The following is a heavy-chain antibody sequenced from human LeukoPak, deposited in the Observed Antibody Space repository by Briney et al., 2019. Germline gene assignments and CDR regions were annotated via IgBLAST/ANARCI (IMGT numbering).Heavy chain of an antibody. J-gene: IGHJ4*02. CDR1: GXTFTGYY. D-gene: IGHD6-19*01. Sequence: ASVKVSXXASGXTFTGYYMHWVRQAPGQGLEWMVWINPNIGGTNYAQTFQGRVTMTRDTSISTAYMELSRLRSDDTAVYYCARWLAVGASDYWGQGTLVTVSS. CDR3: ARWLAVGASDY. CDR2: INPNIGGT. V-gene: IGHV1-2*02.